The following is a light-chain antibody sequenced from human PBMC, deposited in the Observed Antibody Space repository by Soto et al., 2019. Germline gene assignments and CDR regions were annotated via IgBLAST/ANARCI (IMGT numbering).Light chain of an antibody. CDR2: GAS. J-gene: IGKJ1*01. CDR1: QSVSSNY. Sequence: EIVLTQSPGTLSLSQGERATLSCRASQSVSSNYFAWYQQKRGQAPRLLIYGASSRATGIPTRFSGSGSGTDFTLTISRLEPEDFAVYYCQQYDTSPRTFGQGTKVEI. CDR3: QQYDTSPRT. V-gene: IGKV3-20*01.